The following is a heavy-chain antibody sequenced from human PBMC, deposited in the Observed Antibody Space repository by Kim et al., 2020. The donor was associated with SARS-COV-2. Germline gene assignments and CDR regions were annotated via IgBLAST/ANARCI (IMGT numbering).Heavy chain of an antibody. J-gene: IGHJ4*02. CDR2: ISSNRGYI. Sequence: GGSLRLSCAASEFTFSRYSMNWVRQAPGKGLEWVSTISSNRGYIYYADSVEGRFTISRDNAKNSLYLQMNSLRADDTAMYYCARDLSLDSSGDFDYWGQGTLVSVSS. CDR1: EFTFSRYS. V-gene: IGHV3-21*01. CDR3: ARDLSLDSSGDFDY. D-gene: IGHD6-6*01.